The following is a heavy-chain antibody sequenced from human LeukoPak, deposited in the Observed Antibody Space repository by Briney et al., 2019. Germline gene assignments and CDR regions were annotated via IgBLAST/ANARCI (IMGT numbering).Heavy chain of an antibody. J-gene: IGHJ4*02. CDR3: ARDRGVYIDQ. CDR1: GGSISSSSYY. CDR2: VYYSGSP. D-gene: IGHD1-14*01. Sequence: PSETLSLTCTVSGGSISSSSYYWGWIRQPPGKGLEWVGSVYYSGSPYYNPSLKSRVTISVDTSKNRFSLNLSSVTAADTAMYYCARDRGVYIDQWGQGTLVSVSS. V-gene: IGHV4-39*07.